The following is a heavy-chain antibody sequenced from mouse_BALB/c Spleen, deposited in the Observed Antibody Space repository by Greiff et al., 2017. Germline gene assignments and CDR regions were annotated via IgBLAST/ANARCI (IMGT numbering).Heavy chain of an antibody. CDR2: ISSGGST. CDR1: GFTFSSYA. D-gene: IGHD2-1*01. CDR3: ARGTFFYGDY. J-gene: IGHJ2*01. Sequence: EVHLVESGGGLVKPGGSLKLSCAASGFTFSSYAMSWVRQTPEKRLEWVASISSGGSTYYPDSVKGRFTISRDNARNILYLQMSSLRSEDTAMYYCARGTFFYGDYWGQGTTLTVSS. V-gene: IGHV5-6-5*01.